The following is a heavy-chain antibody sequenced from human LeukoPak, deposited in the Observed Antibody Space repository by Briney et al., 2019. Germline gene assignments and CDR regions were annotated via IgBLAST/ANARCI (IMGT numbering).Heavy chain of an antibody. J-gene: IGHJ3*02. CDR2: INQSGST. D-gene: IGHD5-24*01. Sequence: SETLSLTCVVSGGPFSLYFWSWIRQPPGKGLEWIGEINQSGSTNYNPSLKSRVTTSADTFKKRLSLKLSSVTAADTAVYYCAFSQEMADAFDIWGPGTMVTVSS. V-gene: IGHV4-34*01. CDR3: AFSQEMADAFDI. CDR1: GGPFSLYF.